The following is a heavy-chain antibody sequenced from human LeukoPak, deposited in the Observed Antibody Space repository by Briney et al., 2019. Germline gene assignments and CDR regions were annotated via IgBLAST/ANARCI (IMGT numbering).Heavy chain of an antibody. CDR2: IWYDGSNK. D-gene: IGHD6-19*01. CDR1: GFTFSSYG. CDR3: ARESSCFDY. J-gene: IGHJ4*02. V-gene: IGHV3-33*01. Sequence: GGSLRLSWAASGFTFSSYGMHWVRQAPGKGLEWVAVIWYDGSNKYYADSVKGRFTISRDSSKNTLYLQMNSLRAEDTAVYYCARESSCFDYWGQGTLVTVSS.